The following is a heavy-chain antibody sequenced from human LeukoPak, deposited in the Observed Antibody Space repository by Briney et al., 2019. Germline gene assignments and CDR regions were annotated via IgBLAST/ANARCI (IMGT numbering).Heavy chain of an antibody. J-gene: IGHJ6*03. Sequence: ASVKVSCKASGYTFTGYYMHWVRQAPGQGLEWMGWINPNSGGTNYAQKVQGRVTMTRDTSISTAYMELSRLRSDDTAVYYCARDLHLIWTPNNYYYYYYMDVWGKGTTVTVSS. V-gene: IGHV1-2*02. CDR3: ARDLHLIWTPNNYYYYYYMDV. CDR1: GYTFTGYY. CDR2: INPNSGGT. D-gene: IGHD3/OR15-3a*01.